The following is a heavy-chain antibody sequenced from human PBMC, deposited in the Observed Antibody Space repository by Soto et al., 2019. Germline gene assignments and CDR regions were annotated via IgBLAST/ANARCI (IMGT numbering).Heavy chain of an antibody. D-gene: IGHD3-10*01. Sequence: QVQLVESGGGLVKPGGSLRLSCAASGFTFSDYYMSWIRQAPGKGLEWVSYISSSSSYTNYADSVKGRFTISRDNAKNSLYLQMNSLRAEDTAVYYCARLGGSGSYSPYYYGMDVWGQGTTVTVSS. CDR1: GFTFSDYY. CDR2: ISSSSSYT. V-gene: IGHV3-11*05. J-gene: IGHJ6*02. CDR3: ARLGGSGSYSPYYYGMDV.